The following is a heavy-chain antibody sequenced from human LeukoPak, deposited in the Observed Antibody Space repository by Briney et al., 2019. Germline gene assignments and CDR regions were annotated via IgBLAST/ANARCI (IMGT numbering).Heavy chain of an antibody. D-gene: IGHD4-11*01. Sequence: ASVRISCKASGYIFTDYGIHWVRQAPGQGLEWLGWINASTGDTRYSQKFQGRVTITRDTSAGTAYMELSSLRSEDTAIFYCASNDYNYWGQGTLVTVSS. J-gene: IGHJ4*02. CDR3: ASNDYNY. V-gene: IGHV1-3*01. CDR1: GYIFTDYG. CDR2: INASTGDT.